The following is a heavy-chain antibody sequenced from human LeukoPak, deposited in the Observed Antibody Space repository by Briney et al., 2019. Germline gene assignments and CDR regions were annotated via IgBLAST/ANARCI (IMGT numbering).Heavy chain of an antibody. V-gene: IGHV3-30-3*01. CDR3: ARAPGGFHGDYSPIAY. CDR1: GFTFSSYA. J-gene: IGHJ4*02. Sequence: GRSLRLSCAASGFTFSSYAMHWVRQAPGKRLQWLALTSDDGSAKYYADPVKGRFTISRDNSQNTLYLQMNSLRADETAIYYCARAPGGFHGDYSPIAYWGQGTLVTVSS. D-gene: IGHD4-17*01. CDR2: TSDDGSAK.